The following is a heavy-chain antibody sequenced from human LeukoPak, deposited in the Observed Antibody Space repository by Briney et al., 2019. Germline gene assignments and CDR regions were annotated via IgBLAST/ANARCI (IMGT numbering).Heavy chain of an antibody. CDR3: ARTFNAYGDYGGSLRHFDL. V-gene: IGHV3-7*03. CDR2: IKHEVRER. D-gene: IGHD4-17*01. Sequence: GESLRLSCAPSVFTFINYNIACGRHTPGKGLEWGANIKHEVRERYFMDSVTGRFHISRDNAKNSLYLQMNSLRAEDTAMYYCARTFNAYGDYGGSLRHFDLWGRGTLVSVSS. J-gene: IGHJ2*01. CDR1: VFTFINYN.